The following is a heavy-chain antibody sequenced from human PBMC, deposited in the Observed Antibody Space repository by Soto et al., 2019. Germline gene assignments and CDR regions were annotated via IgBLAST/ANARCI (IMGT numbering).Heavy chain of an antibody. Sequence: SVKVSCKASGGTFSSYAISWVRQAPGQGLEWMGGIIPIFGTANYAQKFQGRVTITRDASASTAYMELSSLRSEDTAVYYCARGYGDSAYWYFDLWGRGTLVTVSS. CDR1: GGTFSSYA. V-gene: IGHV1-69*05. J-gene: IGHJ2*01. CDR3: ARGYGDSAYWYFDL. CDR2: IIPIFGTA. D-gene: IGHD4-17*01.